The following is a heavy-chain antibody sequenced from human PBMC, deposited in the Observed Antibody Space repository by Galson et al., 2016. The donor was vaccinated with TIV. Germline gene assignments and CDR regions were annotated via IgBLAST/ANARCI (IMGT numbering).Heavy chain of an antibody. J-gene: IGHJ3*01. CDR3: AREVAHVDSVMLNADAFDV. V-gene: IGHV1-69*04. D-gene: IGHD3-16*01. Sequence: SVKVSCKASGDTFSSLSIIWVRPAPGQGLEWMGRIIPTLSLADYAQKFQGRVTITADRSTSTVYMELSSLRSDDAAVYYCAREVAHVDSVMLNADAFDVWGQGTMVTVSS. CDR1: GDTFSSLS. CDR2: IIPTLSLA.